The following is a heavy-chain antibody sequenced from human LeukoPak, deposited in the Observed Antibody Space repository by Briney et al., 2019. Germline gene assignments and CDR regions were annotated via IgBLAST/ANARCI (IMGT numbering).Heavy chain of an antibody. CDR1: GFTLRPYA. J-gene: IGHJ6*02. CDR2: ISGDGGTI. D-gene: IGHD1-1*01. Sequence: GGSLRLSCAASGFTLRPYAMHWVRQAPGKGLEYVASISGDGGTISYPDSVKGRFAISRDNSKNTVYLQMGRLRTEDMGVYYCARMATGAAGGALDVWGQGTTVIVS. V-gene: IGHV3-64*02. CDR3: ARMATGAAGGALDV.